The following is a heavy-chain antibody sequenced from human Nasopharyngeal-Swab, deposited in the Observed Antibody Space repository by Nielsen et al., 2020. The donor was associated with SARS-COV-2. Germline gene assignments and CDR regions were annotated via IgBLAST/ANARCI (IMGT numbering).Heavy chain of an antibody. J-gene: IGHJ4*02. CDR3: ALGSGYFRGRAEFDY. CDR2: IYSGGST. Sequence: GESLKISCAASGFTVSSNYMSWVRQAPGKWLEWVSVIYSGGSTYYADSVKGRFTISRDNSKNTLYLQMNSLRAEDTAVYYCALGSGYFRGRAEFDYWGQGTLVTVSS. D-gene: IGHD3-3*01. V-gene: IGHV3-66*01. CDR1: GFTVSSNY.